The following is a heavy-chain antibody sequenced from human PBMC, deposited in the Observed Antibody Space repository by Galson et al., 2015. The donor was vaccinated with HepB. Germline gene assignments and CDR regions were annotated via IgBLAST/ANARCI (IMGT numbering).Heavy chain of an antibody. D-gene: IGHD3-3*01. CDR1: GGTLSRYA. CDR2: LIPILDLA. J-gene: IGHJ1*01. V-gene: IGHV1-69*10. CDR3: ARDKDGVYHNTKYFQH. Sequence: SVKVSCKASGGTLSRYAVSWVRQAPGQGLEWMGGLIPILDLANYAQKFQGRVTITTDKSTSTAYMELSSLRPEDTAVYYCARDKDGVYHNTKYFQHWGQGTLVTVSS.